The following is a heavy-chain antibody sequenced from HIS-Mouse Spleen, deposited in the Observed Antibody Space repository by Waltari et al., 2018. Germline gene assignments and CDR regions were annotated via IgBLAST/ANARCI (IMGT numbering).Heavy chain of an antibody. CDR1: GGSFSGYY. J-gene: IGHJ4*02. V-gene: IGHV4-34*01. CDR2: INHSGRT. D-gene: IGHD4-17*01. CDR3: ARGIPVKVYYFDY. Sequence: QLQLQQWGAGVLKPSETLSLTCAVYGGSFSGYYWSWIRQSPGKGLEWIGEINHSGRTNYNPSLKSRVTISVDTSKNQFSLKLSSVTAADTAVYYCARGIPVKVYYFDYWGQGTLVTVSS.